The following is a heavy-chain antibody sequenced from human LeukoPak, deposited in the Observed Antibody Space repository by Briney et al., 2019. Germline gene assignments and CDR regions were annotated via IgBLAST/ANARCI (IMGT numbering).Heavy chain of an antibody. J-gene: IGHJ4*02. CDR2: MNPNSGNT. V-gene: IGHV1-8*01. Sequence: ASVKVSCKASGYTFTSYDINWVRQATGQGLEWMGWMNPNSGNTGYAQKFQGRVTMTRNTSISTAYMELSSLRSEDTAVYYCAREGLGIVATIGYYFDYWGQGTLVTVSS. CDR3: AREGLGIVATIGYYFDY. D-gene: IGHD5-12*01. CDR1: GYTFTSYD.